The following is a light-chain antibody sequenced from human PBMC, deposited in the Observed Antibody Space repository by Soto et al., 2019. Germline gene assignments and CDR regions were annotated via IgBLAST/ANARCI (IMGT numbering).Light chain of an antibody. CDR1: QSVXXN. CDR2: GAS. CDR3: QQYNNWPLT. V-gene: IGKV3D-15*01. J-gene: IGKJ4*01. Sequence: EIVMTQSPATLSVSPGERATLSCRASQSVXXNLAWYQQKPGQAPRLLIYGASTRAXGIPARFSGSGSGTEXXXXIXXXXXEDFAVYYCQQYNNWPLTFGGGTKVEIK.